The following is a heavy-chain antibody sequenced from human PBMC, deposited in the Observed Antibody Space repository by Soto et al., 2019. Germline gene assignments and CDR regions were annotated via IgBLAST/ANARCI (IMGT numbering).Heavy chain of an antibody. V-gene: IGHV4-30-4*01. D-gene: IGHD2-21*02. CDR2: IYYSGST. Sequence: SETLSLTCTVSGGSISSGDYYWSWIRQPPGKGLEWIGYIYYSGSTYYNPSLKSRVTISVDTSKNQFSLKLSYVTAADTAVYYCDIVNIVVVTDNGLSYYYYGMDVWGQGTTVTVSS. CDR1: GGSISSGDYY. CDR3: DIVNIVVVTDNGLSYYYYGMDV. J-gene: IGHJ6*02.